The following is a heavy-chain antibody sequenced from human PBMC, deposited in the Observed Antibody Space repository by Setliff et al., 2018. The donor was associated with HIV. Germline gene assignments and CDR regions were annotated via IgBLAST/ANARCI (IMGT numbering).Heavy chain of an antibody. D-gene: IGHD1-1*01. CDR3: TTGDTNPIYPQYMDI. CDR1: GFSFDDYA. V-gene: IGHV3-9*01. J-gene: IGHJ6*03. CDR2: ISWNRGNI. Sequence: GGSLRLSCAASGFSFDDYAMHWVRQAPGKGLEWVSGISWNRGNIGYADSVKGRFTISRDNAKNTMWLQMSGLRAEDTAVYYCTTGDTNPIYPQYMDIWGRGTTVTVSS.